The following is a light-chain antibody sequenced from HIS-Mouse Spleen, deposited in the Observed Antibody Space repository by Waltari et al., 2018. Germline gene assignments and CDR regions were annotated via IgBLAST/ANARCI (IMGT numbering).Light chain of an antibody. V-gene: IGLV3-1*01. J-gene: IGLJ1*01. CDR3: QAWDSSTYV. CDR2: QDS. CDR1: NLGANS. Sequence: SYELTQPPSVSVSPGQTASITCSGPNLGANSACWYQQKPGQSPVLVIYQDSKRPSGIPERFSGSNSGNTATLTISGTQAMDEADYYCQAWDSSTYVFGTGTKVTVL.